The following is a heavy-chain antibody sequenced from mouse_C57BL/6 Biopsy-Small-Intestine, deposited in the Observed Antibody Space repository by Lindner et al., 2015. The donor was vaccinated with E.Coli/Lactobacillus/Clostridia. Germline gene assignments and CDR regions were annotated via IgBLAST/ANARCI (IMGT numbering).Heavy chain of an antibody. CDR3: ARHHYSNYRYFDV. J-gene: IGHJ1*03. CDR2: ISSGSSTI. CDR1: GFTFSDYG. Sequence: VQLQESGGGLVKPGGSLKLSCAASGFTFSDYGMHWVRQAPEKGLEWVAYISSGSSTIYYADTVKGRFTISRDNAKNTLFLQMTSLRSEDTAMYYCARHHYSNYRYFDVWGTGTTVTVSS. D-gene: IGHD2-5*01. V-gene: IGHV5-17*01.